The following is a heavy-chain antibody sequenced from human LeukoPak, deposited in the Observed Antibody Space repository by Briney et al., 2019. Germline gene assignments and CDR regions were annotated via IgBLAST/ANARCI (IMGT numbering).Heavy chain of an antibody. CDR1: GYTFTGYY. CDR3: ARSITVGATYQHFDY. J-gene: IGHJ4*02. D-gene: IGHD1-26*01. V-gene: IGHV1-2*06. CDR2: INPNSGGT. Sequence: ASVKVSCKDSGYTFTGYYMHWVRQAPGQGLEWMGRINPNSGGTNYAQKFQGRVTMTRDTSISTAYMELSRLRSDDTAVYYCARSITVGATYQHFDYWGQGTLVTVSS.